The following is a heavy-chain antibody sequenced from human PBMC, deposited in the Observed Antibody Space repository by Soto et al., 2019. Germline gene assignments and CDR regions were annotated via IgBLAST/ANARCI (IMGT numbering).Heavy chain of an antibody. J-gene: IGHJ4*02. CDR1: GGSISSGGYS. CDR3: ARDDYGDHPFDY. D-gene: IGHD4-17*01. V-gene: IGHV4-30-2*01. CDR2: IYHSGST. Sequence: PSDTLSLTCAVSGGSISSGGYSWSWIRQPPGKGLEWIGYIYHSGSTYYNPSLKSRVTISVDRSKNQFSLKLSSVTAADTAVYYCARDDYGDHPFDYWGQGTLVTVSS.